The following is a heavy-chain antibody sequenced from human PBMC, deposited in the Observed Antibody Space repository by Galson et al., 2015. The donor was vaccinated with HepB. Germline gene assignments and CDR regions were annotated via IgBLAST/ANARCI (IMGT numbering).Heavy chain of an antibody. CDR2: ISSSSSYI. D-gene: IGHD3-22*01. J-gene: IGHJ4*02. CDR3: AKYGWGESIPSRGYYDSSGYYQSFDY. V-gene: IGHV3-21*04. CDR1: GFTFSSYS. Sequence: SLRLSCAASGFTFSSYSMNWVRQAPGKGLEWVSSISSSSSYIYYADSVKGRFTISRDNAKNSLYLQMNSLRAEDTAVYYCAKYGWGESIPSRGYYDSSGYYQSFDYWGQGTLVTVSS.